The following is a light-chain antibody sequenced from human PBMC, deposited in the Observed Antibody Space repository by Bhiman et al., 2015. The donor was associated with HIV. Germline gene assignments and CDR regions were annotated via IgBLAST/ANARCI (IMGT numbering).Light chain of an antibody. CDR1: KLSNQY. CDR2: RDS. CDR3: QAWDSGSRV. J-gene: IGLJ2*01. V-gene: IGLV3-1*01. Sequence: SYDLTQPPSVPVSAGQTATITCSGDKLSNQYVSWYQQKSGQSPVMVIYRDSQRPSGIPERFSGSNSGDTATLIINGAQAIDDGDYYCQAWDSGSRVFGGGTKLTVL.